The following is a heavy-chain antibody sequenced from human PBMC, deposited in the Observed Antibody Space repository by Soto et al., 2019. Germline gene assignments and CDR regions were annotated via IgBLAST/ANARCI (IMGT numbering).Heavy chain of an antibody. V-gene: IGHV4-39*01. CDR3: AGYCSGGSCHGGYAFDI. CDR1: GGSISSSSYY. J-gene: IGHJ3*02. Sequence: SETLSLTCTVSGGSISSSSYYWGWIRQPPGKGLEWIGSIYYSGSTYYNPSLKSRVTISVDTSKNQFSLKLSSVTAADTAVYYCAGYCSGGSCHGGYAFDIWGQGTMVTVSS. D-gene: IGHD2-15*01. CDR2: IYYSGST.